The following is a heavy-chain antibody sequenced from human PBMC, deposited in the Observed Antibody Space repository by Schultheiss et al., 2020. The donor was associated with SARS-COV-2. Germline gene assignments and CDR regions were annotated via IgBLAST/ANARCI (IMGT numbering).Heavy chain of an antibody. Sequence: GGSLRLSCSASGFTFSSYGMHWVRQAPGKGLEWVSYISSSGSTIYYADSVKGRFTISRDNSKNTLYLQINSLKTEDTAVYYCTTGGGKGGVDYWGQGTLVTVSS. CDR3: TTGGGKGGVDY. J-gene: IGHJ4*02. CDR1: GFTFSSYG. V-gene: IGHV3-48*01. D-gene: IGHD4-23*01. CDR2: ISSSGSTI.